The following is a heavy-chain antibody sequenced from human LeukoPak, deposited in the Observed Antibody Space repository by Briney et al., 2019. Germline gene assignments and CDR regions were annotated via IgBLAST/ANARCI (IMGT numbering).Heavy chain of an antibody. J-gene: IGHJ4*02. V-gene: IGHV4-61*05. Sequence: SETLSLTCTVSGGSISSSSYYWGWIRQPPGKGLEWIGYIYYSGSTNYNPSLKSRVTISVDTSKNQFSLKLSSVTAADTAVYYCARSRSSSWYLDYWGQGTLVTVSS. CDR2: IYYSGST. D-gene: IGHD6-13*01. CDR3: ARSRSSSWYLDY. CDR1: GGSISSSSYY.